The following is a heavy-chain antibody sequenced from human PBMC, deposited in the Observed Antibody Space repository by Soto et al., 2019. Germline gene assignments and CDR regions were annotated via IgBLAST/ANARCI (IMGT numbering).Heavy chain of an antibody. CDR2: VSGYNGNT. J-gene: IGHJ6*02. CDR1: GYTFTTSG. V-gene: IGHV1-18*01. Sequence: QVQLVQSGGEVKKPGASVKVSCKASGYTFTTSGVSWVRQAPGQGLEWMGWVSGYNGNTNYEEKFHDRLTMTTDTSTSTAYLELRSLTTDDTGVYSCARATEPPYSYYGIDVWGQEPTVIVSS. D-gene: IGHD1-1*01. CDR3: ARATEPPYSYYGIDV.